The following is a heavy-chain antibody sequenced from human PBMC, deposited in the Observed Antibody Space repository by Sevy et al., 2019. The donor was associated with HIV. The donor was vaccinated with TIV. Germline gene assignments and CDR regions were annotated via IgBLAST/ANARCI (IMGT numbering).Heavy chain of an antibody. CDR2: IRSRAENYVT. CDR1: GATFSGSA. D-gene: IGHD3-10*01. V-gene: IGHV3-73*01. Sequence: GGSLRLSCAASGATFSGSAIHWVRQPSGKGLEWVGRIRSRAENYVTEYGAPVKGRFSISRDDSKNTTYLQMNSLKTEDTAIYFCTSGGFSQKTGLYVDYWGPGTLVTVSS. CDR3: TSGGFSQKTGLYVDY. J-gene: IGHJ4*02.